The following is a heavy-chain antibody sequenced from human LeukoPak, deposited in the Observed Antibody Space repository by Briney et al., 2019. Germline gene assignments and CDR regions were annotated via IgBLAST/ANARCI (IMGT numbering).Heavy chain of an antibody. D-gene: IGHD6-19*01. CDR1: GYTFTGYY. Sequence: GASVKVSCKASGYTFTGYYMHWVRQAPGQGLEWMGRINPNSGGTNYAQKLQGRVTMTTDTSTSTAYMELRSLRSDDTAVYYCARGEQWLLRTKGFDYWGQGTLVTVSS. V-gene: IGHV1-2*06. J-gene: IGHJ4*02. CDR3: ARGEQWLLRTKGFDY. CDR2: INPNSGGT.